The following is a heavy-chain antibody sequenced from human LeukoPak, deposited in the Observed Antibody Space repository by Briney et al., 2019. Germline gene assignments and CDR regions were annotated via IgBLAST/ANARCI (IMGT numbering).Heavy chain of an antibody. CDR1: GFTFGSYA. J-gene: IGHJ6*02. Sequence: SGGSLRLSCAASGFTFGSYAMSWVRQAPGKGLEWVSVVYSGGSTYYADSVKGRFTISRDNSKNTLYLQMSSLRAEDTAVYYCARHFGVISKGVYYYYGLDVWGQGTTVTVSS. CDR2: VYSGGST. CDR3: ARHFGVISKGVYYYYGLDV. D-gene: IGHD3-3*01. V-gene: IGHV3-66*04.